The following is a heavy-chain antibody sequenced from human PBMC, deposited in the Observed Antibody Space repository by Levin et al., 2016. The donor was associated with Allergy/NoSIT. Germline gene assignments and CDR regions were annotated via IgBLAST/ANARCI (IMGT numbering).Heavy chain of an antibody. CDR3: ARDFSPSYYYDNSGHDAFDI. J-gene: IGHJ3*02. V-gene: IGHV1-18*01. CDR2: ISADNGNT. D-gene: IGHD3-22*01. Sequence: WVRQAPGQGLEWMGWISADNGNTNYAQKLQGRVTMTTDTSTSTAYMELRSLRSDDTAVYYCARDFSPSYYYDNSGHDAFDIWGQGTMVTVSS.